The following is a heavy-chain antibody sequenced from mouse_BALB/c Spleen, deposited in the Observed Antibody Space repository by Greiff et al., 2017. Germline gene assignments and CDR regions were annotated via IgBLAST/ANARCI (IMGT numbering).Heavy chain of an antibody. CDR3: ARGNCRYFDV. CDR2: INPYNGDT. V-gene: IGHV1-20*02. Sequence: EVQLQQSGPELVKPGASVKISCKASGFSFTGYFMNWVMQSHGKSLEWIGRINPYNGDTFYNQKFKGKATLTVDKSSSTAHMELRSLASEDSAVYYCARGNCRYFDVWGAGTTVTVSS. CDR1: GFSFTGYF. D-gene: IGHD2-1*01. J-gene: IGHJ1*01.